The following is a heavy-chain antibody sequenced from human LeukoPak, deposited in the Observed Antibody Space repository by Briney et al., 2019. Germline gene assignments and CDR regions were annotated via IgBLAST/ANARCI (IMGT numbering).Heavy chain of an antibody. D-gene: IGHD4-17*01. CDR2: INHSGST. Sequence: SETLSLTCAVYGGSFSGYYWSWIRQPPGKGLEWIGEINHSGSTNYNPSLKSRVTISVDTSKNLFSLKLSSVTAADTAVYYCARAASDYGDTRGRGSDYGMDVWGQGTTVTVSS. CDR1: GGSFSGYY. CDR3: ARAASDYGDTRGRGSDYGMDV. J-gene: IGHJ6*02. V-gene: IGHV4-34*01.